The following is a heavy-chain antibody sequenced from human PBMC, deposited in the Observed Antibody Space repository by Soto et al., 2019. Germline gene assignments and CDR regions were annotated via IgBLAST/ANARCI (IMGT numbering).Heavy chain of an antibody. D-gene: IGHD2-15*01. Sequence: GGSLRLSCAASGFTFSTYSMNWVRQAPGKGLEWVSSISSNSRYIYYADSVKGRFTISRDNAKNSLDLQMHSLRDEDTAVYYCARDSGYCSGGSCYPGYFQYWGQGALVTVSS. CDR3: ARDSGYCSGGSCYPGYFQY. J-gene: IGHJ1*01. CDR2: ISSNSRYI. CDR1: GFTFSTYS. V-gene: IGHV3-21*01.